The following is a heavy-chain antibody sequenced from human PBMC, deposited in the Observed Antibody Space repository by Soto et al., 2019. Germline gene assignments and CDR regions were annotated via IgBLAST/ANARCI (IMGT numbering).Heavy chain of an antibody. CDR1: GFTFISYA. Sequence: EVQLLESGGGLVQPGGSLRLSCAASGFTFISYALTWVRQAPGKGLEWVSAISGSGGSTFYADSLKGRFTISRDNSNNTLYLQMNSLRAEDTAVYYCAKDKGSLGSGSYGIFDYWGQGTQVTVSS. V-gene: IGHV3-23*01. J-gene: IGHJ4*02. D-gene: IGHD3-10*02. CDR2: ISGSGGST. CDR3: AKDKGSLGSGSYGIFDY.